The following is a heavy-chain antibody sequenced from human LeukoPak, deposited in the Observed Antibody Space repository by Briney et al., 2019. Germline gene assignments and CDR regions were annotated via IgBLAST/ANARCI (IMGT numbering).Heavy chain of an antibody. V-gene: IGHV3-48*01. CDR3: ARDPNARAFDI. CDR2: ISSSSSTI. J-gene: IGHJ3*02. CDR1: GFTFSSYS. D-gene: IGHD4/OR15-4a*01. Sequence: PGGSLRLSCAASGFTFSSYSMNWVRQAPGKGLEWVSYISSSSSTIYYADSVKGRFTISRDNAKNSLYLQMNSLRAEDTAVYYCARDPNARAFDIWGQGTMVTVSS.